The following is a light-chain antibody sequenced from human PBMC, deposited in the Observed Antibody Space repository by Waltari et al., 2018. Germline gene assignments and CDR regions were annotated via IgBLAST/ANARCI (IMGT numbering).Light chain of an antibody. J-gene: IGKJ2*01. V-gene: IGKV2-28*01. CDR3: MQALQAPYT. Sequence: EIVVTQSPLSLPVTPGEPASISCRSSQSLLYSNGNNYLDWYLQKPGQSPQLLIYETSNRASGVPDRFSCSGSGTDFTLKISRVETGDVGIYYCMQALQAPYTFGQGTKLEIK. CDR2: ETS. CDR1: QSLLYSNGNNY.